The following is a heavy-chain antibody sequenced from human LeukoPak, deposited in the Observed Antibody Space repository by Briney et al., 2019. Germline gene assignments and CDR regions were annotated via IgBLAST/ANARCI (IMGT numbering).Heavy chain of an antibody. V-gene: IGHV4-34*01. CDR1: GGSLSGYY. D-gene: IGHD1-26*01. Sequence: SETLSLTCAVYGGSLSGYYWSWIRQPPGKGLEWIGEINHSGSTNYNPSLKSRVTISVDTSKNQISLKLSSVTAADTAVYYCARRGAWEIHDAFDIWGQGTMVTVSS. CDR2: INHSGST. J-gene: IGHJ3*02. CDR3: ARRGAWEIHDAFDI.